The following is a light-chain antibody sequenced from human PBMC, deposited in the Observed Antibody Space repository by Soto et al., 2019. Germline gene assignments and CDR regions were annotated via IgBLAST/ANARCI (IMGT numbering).Light chain of an antibody. CDR1: QSVLFNSNSKNY. CDR2: WGS. CDR3: QQYYDAPQT. V-gene: IGKV4-1*01. J-gene: IGKJ1*01. Sequence: DIVMTQSPDSLAVSLGERATINCKSSQSVLFNSNSKNYLAWYQQKPGQPPKLLIYWGSTRESGVPDRFSGSGSGTDFTLTISSLQAGDVAVYYCQQYYDAPQTFGQGTKVEIK.